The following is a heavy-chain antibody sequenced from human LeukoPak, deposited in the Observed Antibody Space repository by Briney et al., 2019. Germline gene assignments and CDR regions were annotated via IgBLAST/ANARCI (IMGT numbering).Heavy chain of an antibody. J-gene: IGHJ4*02. CDR1: GYTLTELS. CDR3: ATAKGVAALGGQYFDY. Sequence: GASVEVSCKVSGYTLTELSMHWVRQAPGKGLEWMGGFDPEDGETIYAQKFQGRVTMTEDTSTDTAYMELSSLRSEDTAVYYCATAKGVAALGGQYFDYWGQGTLVTVSS. CDR2: FDPEDGET. V-gene: IGHV1-24*01. D-gene: IGHD2-15*01.